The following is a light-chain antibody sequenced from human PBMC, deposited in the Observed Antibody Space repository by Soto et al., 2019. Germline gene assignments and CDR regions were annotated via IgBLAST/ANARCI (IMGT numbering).Light chain of an antibody. CDR2: SHN. Sequence: QSVLTQPPSASGTPGQRVTISCSGSTSNIGSNTVNWYHHLPGTAPKLLIYSHNQRPSGVPDRFSGSRSGTSASLAISGLESDDGADYYCAAWDGSLNGVVFGGGTKLTVL. J-gene: IGLJ2*01. CDR1: TSNIGSNT. V-gene: IGLV1-44*01. CDR3: AAWDGSLNGVV.